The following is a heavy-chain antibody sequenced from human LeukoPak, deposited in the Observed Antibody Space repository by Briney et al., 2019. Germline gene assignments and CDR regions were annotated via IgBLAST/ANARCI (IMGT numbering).Heavy chain of an antibody. V-gene: IGHV3-23*01. D-gene: IGHD4-17*01. CDR2: IRGTGGTT. Sequence: GGSLRLSCAASGFTFSDYALIWVRQAPGKGLEWISAIRGTGGTTYYADSVKGRCTISRDNSRNTVYLQMNSPRAEDTALYFCGKDPNGDYVGAFDFWGPGTMVTVSS. J-gene: IGHJ3*01. CDR3: GKDPNGDYVGAFDF. CDR1: GFTFSDYA.